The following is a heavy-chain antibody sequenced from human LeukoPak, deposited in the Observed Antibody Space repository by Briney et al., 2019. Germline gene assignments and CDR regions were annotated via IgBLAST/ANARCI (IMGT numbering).Heavy chain of an antibody. D-gene: IGHD3-10*01. J-gene: IGHJ3*02. Sequence: PSETLSLTCTVSGGSISSYYWSWIRQPPGEGLEWIGYIYYSGSTNYNPSLKSRVTKSVDTSKNQFSLKLSSVTAADTAVYYCARDLLWFGERGAFDIWGQGTMVTVSS. CDR2: IYYSGST. V-gene: IGHV4-59*01. CDR1: GGSISSYY. CDR3: ARDLLWFGERGAFDI.